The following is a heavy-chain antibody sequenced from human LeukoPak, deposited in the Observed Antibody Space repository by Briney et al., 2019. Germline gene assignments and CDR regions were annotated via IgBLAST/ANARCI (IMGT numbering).Heavy chain of an antibody. V-gene: IGHV4-34*01. CDR2: INHSGST. J-gene: IGHJ3*02. Sequence: SETLSLTCAVYGGSFSGYYWSWIRQPPGKGLEWIGEINHSGSTNYNPSLKSRVTISIDTSKNQFSLKLSSVTAADTAVYYCARGPNAFDIWGQGTMVTVSS. CDR1: GGSFSGYY. CDR3: ARGPNAFDI.